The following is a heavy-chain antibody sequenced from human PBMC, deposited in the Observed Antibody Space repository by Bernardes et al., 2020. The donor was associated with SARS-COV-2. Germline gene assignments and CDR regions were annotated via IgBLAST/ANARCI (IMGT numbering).Heavy chain of an antibody. CDR2: IIPIFGTA. D-gene: IGHD3-10*01. CDR3: ARVLWVRGATTRYYYYGMDV. J-gene: IGHJ6*02. CDR1: GGTFSSYA. Sequence: SVKVSCKASGGTFSSYAISWVRQAPGQGLEWMGGIIPIFGTANYAQKFQGRVTITADESTSTAYMEMSSLRSEDTAVYYCARVLWVRGATTRYYYYGMDVWGQGTTVTGSS. V-gene: IGHV1-69*13.